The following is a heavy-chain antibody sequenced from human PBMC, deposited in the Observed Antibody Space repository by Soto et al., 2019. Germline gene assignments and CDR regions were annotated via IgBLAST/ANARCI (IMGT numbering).Heavy chain of an antibody. V-gene: IGHV4-59*01. CDR2: IYYSGST. J-gene: IGHJ5*01. CDR3: AREHNWNNWFDS. D-gene: IGHD1-20*01. Sequence: PSETLSLTCTVSGGSISSYYWSWIRQPPGKGLEWIGYIYYSGSTNYNPSLKSRVTISVDTSKNQFSLKLSSVTAADTAVYYCAREHNWNNWFDSWGQGTLVTVSS. CDR1: GGSISSYY.